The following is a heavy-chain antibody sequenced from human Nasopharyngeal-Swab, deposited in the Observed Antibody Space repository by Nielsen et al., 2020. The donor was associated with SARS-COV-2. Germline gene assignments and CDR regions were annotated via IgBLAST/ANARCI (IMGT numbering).Heavy chain of an antibody. CDR2: ITSGAGI. CDR1: GFTFASYN. J-gene: IGHJ5*02. CDR3: SRSETTTTGDP. V-gene: IGHV3-69-1*02. D-gene: IGHD1-1*01. Sequence: GESLKISCAASGFTFASYNINWVRQAPGKGLEWVLSITSGAGIYSSESARGRFTISRDNAQNKVYLQMNSLRVEGTAVYFCSRSETTTTGDPWGQGTLVTVSS.